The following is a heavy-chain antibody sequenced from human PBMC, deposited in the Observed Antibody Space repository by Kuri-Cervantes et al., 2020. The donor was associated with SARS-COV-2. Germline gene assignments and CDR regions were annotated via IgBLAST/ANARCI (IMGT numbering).Heavy chain of an antibody. Sequence: ASVKVSCKASGYTFTGYYMHWVRQAPGKGLEWMGGFDPEDGETIYAQKFQGRVTMTEDTSTDTAYMELSSLRSEDTAVYYCATESGYYYIWGQGTLVTVSS. CDR2: FDPEDGET. CDR3: ATESGYYYI. V-gene: IGHV1-24*01. CDR1: GYTFTGYY. D-gene: IGHD3-22*01. J-gene: IGHJ4*02.